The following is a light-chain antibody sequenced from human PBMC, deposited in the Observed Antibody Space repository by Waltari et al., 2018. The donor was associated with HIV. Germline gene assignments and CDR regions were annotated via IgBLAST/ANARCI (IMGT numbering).Light chain of an antibody. CDR3: SSYAGSNNWV. J-gene: IGLJ3*02. CDR2: EVS. Sequence: QSALTQPPSASGSPGQSVPISCTGTSSDVGGYNYVSWYQQYPGKAPKVMIFEVSNRPSGVPDRFSGSRSGNTASLTVSGLQAEDEADYYCSSYAGSNNWVFGGGTKLTVL. CDR1: SSDVGGYNY. V-gene: IGLV2-8*01.